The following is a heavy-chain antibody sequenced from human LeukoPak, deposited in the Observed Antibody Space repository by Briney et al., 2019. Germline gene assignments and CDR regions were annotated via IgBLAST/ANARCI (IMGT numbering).Heavy chain of an antibody. J-gene: IGHJ4*02. Sequence: ASVKVSCKASGYTFTSYGISWVRQAPGQGLEWMGWINPNSGGTNYAQKFQGRVTMTRDTSISTAYVELSRLRSDDTAVYYCARVTYYYDSSGYYPDYWGQGTLVTVSS. CDR2: INPNSGGT. CDR1: GYTFTSYG. V-gene: IGHV1-2*02. D-gene: IGHD3-22*01. CDR3: ARVTYYYDSSGYYPDY.